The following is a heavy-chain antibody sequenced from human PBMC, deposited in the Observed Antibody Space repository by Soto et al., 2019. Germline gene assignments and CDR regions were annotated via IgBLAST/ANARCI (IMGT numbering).Heavy chain of an antibody. CDR1: GFTFSTYG. Sequence: QVQLVESGGGVVQPGRSLRLSCAASGFTFSTYGMHWVRQAPGKGLEWVALVWYDGRNKDYAESVKGRFTISRDNSKNTLYMQMNSLRDEDTAVYYCVRAAGYSGNDYVYYYGMDVWGQGTTVTVSS. J-gene: IGHJ6*02. D-gene: IGHD5-12*01. CDR2: VWYDGRNK. CDR3: VRAAGYSGNDYVYYYGMDV. V-gene: IGHV3-33*01.